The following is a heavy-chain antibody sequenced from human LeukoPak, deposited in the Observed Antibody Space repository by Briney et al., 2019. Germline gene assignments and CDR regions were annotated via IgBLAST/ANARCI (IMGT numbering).Heavy chain of an antibody. J-gene: IGHJ4*02. D-gene: IGHD2/OR15-2a*01. V-gene: IGHV3-74*01. CDR2: ITEDGSGK. Sequence: GGTLSLSCAASELTASAYWLHWAPQHPTRGSIWLSYITEDGSGKSYEDSVRGRFTISRDNAKNTVHLQMNSLRVDDTAVYYCARDGQGPISLDYWGQGTPVTVSS. CDR3: ARDGQGPISLDY. CDR1: ELTASAYW.